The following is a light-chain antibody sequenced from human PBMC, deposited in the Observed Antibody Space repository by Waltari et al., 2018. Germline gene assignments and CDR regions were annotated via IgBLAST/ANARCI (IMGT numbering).Light chain of an antibody. CDR2: KDS. CDR1: NIGTKS. Sequence: SFVLTQPPSLSAAPGKTATITCGGTNIGTKSVHWYQRKAGPPPVLVIYKDSDRPSGIPERYSGSNSGNTATLTISRVEAGDEADYYCHVWDSASDHEVFGGGTKLTVL. J-gene: IGLJ2*01. CDR3: HVWDSASDHEV. V-gene: IGLV3-21*04.